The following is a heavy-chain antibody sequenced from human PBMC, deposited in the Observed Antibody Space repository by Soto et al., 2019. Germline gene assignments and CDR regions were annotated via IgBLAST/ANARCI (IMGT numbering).Heavy chain of an antibody. Sequence: GESLKISCKGSGYSFTSYWISWVRQMPGKGLEWMGRIDPGDSDTRYSPSFQGQVTISADKPISTAYLQWSSLKASDTAMYYCASQMSMSPERTFDIWGQGTMVTVSS. V-gene: IGHV5-51*01. CDR3: ASQMSMSPERTFDI. D-gene: IGHD1-1*01. CDR2: IDPGDSDT. CDR1: GYSFTSYW. J-gene: IGHJ3*02.